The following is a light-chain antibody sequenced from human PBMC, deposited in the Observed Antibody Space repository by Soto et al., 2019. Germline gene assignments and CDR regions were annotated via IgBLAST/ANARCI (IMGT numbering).Light chain of an antibody. CDR2: DVS. V-gene: IGLV2-14*01. CDR3: SSYTSSNTVA. J-gene: IGLJ2*01. CDR1: SSDVGGYNY. Sequence: QSALTQPASVSGSPGQSITISCTGTSSDVGGYNYVSWYQQHPGKAPKLIIYDVSNRPSGVSNRFSGSKSGNTASLTISGLQAEDEADYYCSSYTSSNTVAFGGGTKVTVL.